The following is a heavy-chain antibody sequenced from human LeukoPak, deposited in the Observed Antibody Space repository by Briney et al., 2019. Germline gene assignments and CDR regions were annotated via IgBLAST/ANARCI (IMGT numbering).Heavy chain of an antibody. D-gene: IGHD3-10*01. CDR3: AVYGSGFNP. J-gene: IGHJ5*02. V-gene: IGHV3-48*02. CDR1: GFTFSDYS. CDR2: ISSSRTI. Sequence: PGGSLRLSCAASGFTFSDYSMNWVRQAPGKGLEWISYISSSRTIYYADSVKGRFTISRDNAKNSLYLQMNSLRDEDTAVYYCAVYGSGFNPWGHGTLVTVSS.